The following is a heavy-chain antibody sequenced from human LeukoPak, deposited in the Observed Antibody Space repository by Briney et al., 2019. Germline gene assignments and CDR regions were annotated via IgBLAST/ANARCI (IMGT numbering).Heavy chain of an antibody. J-gene: IGHJ4*02. CDR3: ARGQGSYRFFDY. D-gene: IGHD1-26*01. Sequence: SETLSLTCAVYVGSFSAYHWSWIRQPPGKGLEWIGEINHSGNTNSNPSLKSRVTISVDTSKNQFPLKVTSVTAADTAVYYCARGQGSYRFFDYWGQGTLVAVSS. V-gene: IGHV4-34*01. CDR1: VGSFSAYH. CDR2: INHSGNT.